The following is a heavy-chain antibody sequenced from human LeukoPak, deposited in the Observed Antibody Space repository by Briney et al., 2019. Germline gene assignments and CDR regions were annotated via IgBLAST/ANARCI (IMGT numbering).Heavy chain of an antibody. D-gene: IGHD1-26*01. CDR3: AKPDIVGATPFDY. CDR1: GFSVSSNY. J-gene: IGHJ4*01. V-gene: IGHV3-30*18. Sequence: GGSLRLSCAASGFSVSSNYLTWVRQAPGKGLEWVAVISYDGSNKYYADSVKGRFTISRDNSKNTLYLQMNSLRAEDTAVYYCAKPDIVGATPFDYWGQGTLVTVSS. CDR2: ISYDGSNK.